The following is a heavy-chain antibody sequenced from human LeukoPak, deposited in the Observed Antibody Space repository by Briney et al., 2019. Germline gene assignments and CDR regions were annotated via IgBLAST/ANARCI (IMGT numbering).Heavy chain of an antibody. D-gene: IGHD6-13*01. J-gene: IGHJ5*02. CDR2: IYYSGST. V-gene: IGHV4-59*12. Sequence: PSETLSLTCTVSGGSISIYYWSWIRQPPGKGLEWIGYIYYSGSTNYNPSLKSRVTISVDTSKNQFSLKLSSVTAADTAVYYCARGASRSWYNWFDPWGQGTLVTVSS. CDR1: GGSISIYY. CDR3: ARGASRSWYNWFDP.